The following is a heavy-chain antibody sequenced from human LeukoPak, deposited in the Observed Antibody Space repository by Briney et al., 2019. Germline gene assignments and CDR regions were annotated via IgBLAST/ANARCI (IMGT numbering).Heavy chain of an antibody. CDR2: IGISGANT. D-gene: IGHD1-1*01. Sequence: PGVSLRLSCAASGFIFSDYNMNWLRQAPGKVREGISEIGISGANTKNADSVKGRFNIKRDNAKQLLYLQMNSLRVEDTAVYYCERDHNYPFETWGPGTLVTVSS. CDR1: GFIFSDYN. CDR3: ERDHNYPFET. V-gene: IGHV3-11*06. J-gene: IGHJ5*02.